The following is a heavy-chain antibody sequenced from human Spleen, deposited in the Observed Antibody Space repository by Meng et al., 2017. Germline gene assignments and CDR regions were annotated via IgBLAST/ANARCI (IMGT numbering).Heavy chain of an antibody. J-gene: IGHJ4*02. Sequence: GESLKISCAASGFYFNNAWMSWVRQAPGKGLEWVGRIKSNTDGGTAEYAAPVTGRLTISRDDSKSTLYLQMSGLRIDDTGVYYCSGHIDYWGQGTLVTVSS. V-gene: IGHV3-15*01. D-gene: IGHD5-12*01. CDR1: GFYFNNAW. CDR2: IKSNTDGGTA. CDR3: SGHIDY.